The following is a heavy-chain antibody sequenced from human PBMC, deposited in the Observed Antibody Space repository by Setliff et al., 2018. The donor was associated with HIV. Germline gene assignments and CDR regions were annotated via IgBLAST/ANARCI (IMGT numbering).Heavy chain of an antibody. CDR3: ARDLRARTFDY. V-gene: IGHV4-61*09. J-gene: IGHJ4*02. CDR2: MYTDGST. D-gene: IGHD5-12*01. Sequence: SETLSLTCTVSGGSITSGNYFWSWIRQPAGKGLEWIGHMYTDGSTNYNPSFKSRVTISADTSKNQFSLKLSSVTAADTAVYYCARDLRARTFDYWGQGTLVTVS. CDR1: GGSITSGNYF.